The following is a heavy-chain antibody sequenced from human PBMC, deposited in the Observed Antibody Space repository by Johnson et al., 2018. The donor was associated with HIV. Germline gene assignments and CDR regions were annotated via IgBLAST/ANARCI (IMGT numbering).Heavy chain of an antibody. V-gene: IGHV3-13*01. Sequence: VQLVESGGGLVQPGRSLRLSCAASGFTFSSYDMHWVRQATGKGLEWVSAIGTAGDTYYPGSVKGRFTISRDNSKNTLYLQMNSLRAEDTAVYFCASGDDDGFWGQGTKVTVSS. D-gene: IGHD5-12*01. J-gene: IGHJ3*01. CDR3: ASGDDDGF. CDR1: GFTFSSYD. CDR2: IGTAGDT.